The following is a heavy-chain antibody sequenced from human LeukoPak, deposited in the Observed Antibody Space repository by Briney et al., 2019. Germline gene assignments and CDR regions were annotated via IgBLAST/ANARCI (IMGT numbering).Heavy chain of an antibody. D-gene: IGHD5-24*01. CDR3: ASHVETATNYYYYGMDV. CDR2: INHSGST. CDR1: GGSFSGYY. J-gene: IGHJ6*02. Sequence: PSETLSLTCAVYGGSFSGYYWSWIRQPPGKGLEWIGEINHSGSTNYNPSLKSRVTISVDTSKNQFPLKLSSVTAADTAVYYCASHVETATNYYYYGMDVWGQGTTVTVSS. V-gene: IGHV4-34*01.